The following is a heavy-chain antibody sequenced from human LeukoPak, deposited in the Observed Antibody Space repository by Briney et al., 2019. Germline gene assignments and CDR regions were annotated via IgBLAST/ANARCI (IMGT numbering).Heavy chain of an antibody. J-gene: IGHJ6*03. CDR1: GFTFSSYW. CDR2: INSDGSTT. CDR3: AREGSGYYYYYYYYMDV. D-gene: IGHD3-22*01. V-gene: IGHV3-74*01. Sequence: GGSLRLSCAASGFTFSSYWMHWVRQAPGKGLVWVSRINSDGSTTNYADSVKGRFTISRDNAKNTLYLQMNSLRAEDTALYYCAREGSGYYYYYYYYMDVWGKGTTVTVSS.